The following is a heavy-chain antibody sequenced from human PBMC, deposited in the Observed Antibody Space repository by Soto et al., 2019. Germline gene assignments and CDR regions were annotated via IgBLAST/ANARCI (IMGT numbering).Heavy chain of an antibody. V-gene: IGHV3-9*01. CDR2: ISWNSGSI. Sequence: GGSLRLSCAASGFTFDDYAMHWVRQAPGKGLEWVSGISWNSGSIGYADSVKGRFTISRDNAKNSLYLQMNSLRAEDTALYYFAKDNYYDSSGYYYHAFDIWGQGTMVTVSS. J-gene: IGHJ3*02. CDR3: AKDNYYDSSGYYYHAFDI. CDR1: GFTFDDYA. D-gene: IGHD3-22*01.